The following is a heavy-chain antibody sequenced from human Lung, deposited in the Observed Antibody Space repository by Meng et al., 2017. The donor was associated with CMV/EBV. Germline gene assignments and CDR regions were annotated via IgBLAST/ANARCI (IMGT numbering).Heavy chain of an antibody. CDR1: GFTFSSYG. CDR3: AKDYPHWNGVERDY. D-gene: IGHD1-1*01. Sequence: SXAASGFTFSSYGMHWVRQAPGKGLEWVAFIRYDGSNKYYADSVKGRFTISRDNSKNTPYLQMNSLRAEDTAVYYCAKDYPHWNGVERDYWGQGTXVNGAS. J-gene: IGHJ4*02. CDR2: IRYDGSNK. V-gene: IGHV3-30*02.